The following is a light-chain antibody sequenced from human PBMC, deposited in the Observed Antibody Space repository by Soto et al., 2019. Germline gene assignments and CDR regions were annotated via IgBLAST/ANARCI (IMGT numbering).Light chain of an antibody. CDR2: DAS. Sequence: DMHMTQSPSTLSASVGDRVAVTCRASQNIRTWLSWYQQKPVKAPNLLIFDASSLHSGVPSRFSGSGSGTEFTLTITSLQPDDFATYYCQHYNSYSEAFGQGTKVDIK. CDR3: QHYNSYSEA. J-gene: IGKJ1*01. CDR1: QNIRTW. V-gene: IGKV1-5*01.